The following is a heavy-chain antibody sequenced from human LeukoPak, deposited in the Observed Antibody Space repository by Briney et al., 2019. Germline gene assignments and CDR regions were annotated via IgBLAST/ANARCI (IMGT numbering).Heavy chain of an antibody. D-gene: IGHD3-16*02. V-gene: IGHV4-59*01. CDR2: IYYSGST. CDR1: GVSITSYY. J-gene: IGHJ3*02. Sequence: SETLSLTCTVSGVSITSYYWSWIRQPPGKGLEWIGYIYYSGSTNYNPSLKSRVTISVDTSKNQFSLKLSSVTAADTAVYYCARDIAAGGDAFDIWGQGTMVTVSS. CDR3: ARDIAAGGDAFDI.